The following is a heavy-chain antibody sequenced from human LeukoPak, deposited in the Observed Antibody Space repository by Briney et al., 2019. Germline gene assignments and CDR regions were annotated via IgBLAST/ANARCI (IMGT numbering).Heavy chain of an antibody. J-gene: IGHJ4*02. D-gene: IGHD6-6*01. V-gene: IGHV1-2*02. CDR2: IHPNSGGT. Sequence: GASVKVSCKASGYTFTDYYINWVRQAPGQGLEWMGWIHPNSGGTNYAQKFQGRVTMTRDTSINTAYMELSRLTSDDTAVYYCGRKSAARKTSEFDYWGQGTLVTVSS. CDR3: GRKSAARKTSEFDY. CDR1: GYTFTDYY.